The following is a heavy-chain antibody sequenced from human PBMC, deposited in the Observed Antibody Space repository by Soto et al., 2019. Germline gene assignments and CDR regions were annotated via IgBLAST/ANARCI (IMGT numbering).Heavy chain of an antibody. J-gene: IGHJ6*02. V-gene: IGHV3-66*01. CDR1: GFTVSRNY. D-gene: IGHD1-26*01. Sequence: EVQLVESGGGLVQPGGSLRLSCAASGFTVSRNYMSWVRQAPGKGLEWVSVIYSGGSTYYADSVKVRFTISRDNSKNTLYLQMNSLRAEDTAVYYCATSTMGPYYYGMDVWGQGTTVTVSS. CDR3: ATSTMGPYYYGMDV. CDR2: IYSGGST.